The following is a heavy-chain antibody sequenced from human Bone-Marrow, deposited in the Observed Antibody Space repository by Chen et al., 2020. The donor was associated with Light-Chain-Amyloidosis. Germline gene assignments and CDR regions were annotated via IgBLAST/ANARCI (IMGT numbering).Heavy chain of an antibody. CDR2: IEQDGTEG. D-gene: IGHD3-16*02. V-gene: IGHV3-7*03. Sequence: EVQLLESGGGLVQPGESLTLSCVASGLIFSRFWMTCVRQRPGKGLGWVANIEQDGTEGYYAYLGKGRYTITSDDSKNSVYLQMNTLGDEDTAVYYCAGANYWWSYRYNAQSFDYWGQGTLVTVSS. CDR1: GLIFSRFW. J-gene: IGHJ4*02. CDR3: AGANYWWSYRYNAQSFDY.